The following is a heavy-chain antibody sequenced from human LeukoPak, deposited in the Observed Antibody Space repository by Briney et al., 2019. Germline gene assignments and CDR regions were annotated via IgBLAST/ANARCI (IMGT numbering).Heavy chain of an antibody. Sequence: PSEALSLTCTDSGGSISSYYWSWIRQPPGKGLEGIGYIYYSGSTNYNPSLKSRATISVDTSKNQFSLKLSSVTAADTAVYYCARRIAVAVDDAFDIWGQGTMVTVSS. J-gene: IGHJ3*02. CDR3: ARRIAVAVDDAFDI. CDR1: GGSISSYY. CDR2: IYYSGST. V-gene: IGHV4-59*08. D-gene: IGHD6-19*01.